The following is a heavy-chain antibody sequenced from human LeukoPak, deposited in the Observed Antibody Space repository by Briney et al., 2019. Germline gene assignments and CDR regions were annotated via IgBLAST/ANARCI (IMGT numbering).Heavy chain of an antibody. CDR1: GYTFTGYY. CDR2: INPNSGGT. D-gene: IGHD3-22*01. J-gene: IGHJ3*02. CDR3: ARTHYYDSSGYTPYAFDI. V-gene: IGHV1-2*06. Sequence: ASVKVSCKASGYTFTGYYMHWVRQAPGQGLEWMGRINPNSGGTNYAQKFQGRVTMTRDTSISTAYMELSRLRSDDTAVYYCARTHYYDSSGYTPYAFDIWGQGTMVTVSS.